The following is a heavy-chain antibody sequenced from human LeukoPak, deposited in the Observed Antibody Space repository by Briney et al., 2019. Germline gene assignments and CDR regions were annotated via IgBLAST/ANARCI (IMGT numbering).Heavy chain of an antibody. CDR2: INPSSGST. V-gene: IGHV1-46*04. CDR1: GYTFTSYY. CDR3: ARGSGYDYDAFDI. Sequence: ASVKVSCKASGYTFTSYYMHWVRQAPGQGLEWMGIINPSSGSTSYAQKLQGRVTMTRDTSTSTVYMEVSSLRSEDTAVYYCARGSGYDYDAFDIWGQGTMVTISS. J-gene: IGHJ3*02. D-gene: IGHD5-12*01.